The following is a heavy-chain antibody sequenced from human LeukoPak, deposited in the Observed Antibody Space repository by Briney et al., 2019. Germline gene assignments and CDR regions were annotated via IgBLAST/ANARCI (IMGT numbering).Heavy chain of an antibody. V-gene: IGHV4-30-2*01. CDR2: IYHSGST. CDR1: GGSISSGGYS. CDR3: ARFSGYGMDV. J-gene: IGHJ6*02. Sequence: SETLSLTCAVSGGSISSGGYSWSWIRQPPGKGLEWIGYIYHSGSTYYNPSLKSRVTISVDRSKNQFSLKLSSVTAADTAVYYCARFSGYGMDVWGQGTTVTVSS. D-gene: IGHD1-26*01.